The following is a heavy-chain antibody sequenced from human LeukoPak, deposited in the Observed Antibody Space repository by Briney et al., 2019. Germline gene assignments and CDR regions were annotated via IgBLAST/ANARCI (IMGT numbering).Heavy chain of an antibody. D-gene: IGHD3-10*01. CDR1: GFTFSSYG. CDR2: ISYDGSNK. V-gene: IGHV3-30*18. J-gene: IGHJ3*02. Sequence: GGSLRLSCAASGFTFSSYGMHWVRQAPGKGLEWVAVISYDGSNKYYADSVKGRFTISRDNSKNTLYLQMNSLRAEDTAVYYCAKVGRGAFDIWGQGTMVTVSS. CDR3: AKVGRGAFDI.